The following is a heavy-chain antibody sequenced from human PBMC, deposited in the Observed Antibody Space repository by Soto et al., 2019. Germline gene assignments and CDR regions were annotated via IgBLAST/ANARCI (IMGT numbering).Heavy chain of an antibody. CDR1: GFTFSSYW. CDR2: INSDGSST. V-gene: IGHV3-74*01. CDR3: ARVMHYQVLGRANYYYGMDV. D-gene: IGHD3-16*01. J-gene: IGHJ6*02. Sequence: GGSLRLSCAASGFTFSSYWMHWVRQAPGKGLVWVSRINSDGSSTSYADSVKGRFTISRDNAKNTLYLQMNSLRAEDTAVFYCARVMHYQVLGRANYYYGMDVWGQGTLVTVSS.